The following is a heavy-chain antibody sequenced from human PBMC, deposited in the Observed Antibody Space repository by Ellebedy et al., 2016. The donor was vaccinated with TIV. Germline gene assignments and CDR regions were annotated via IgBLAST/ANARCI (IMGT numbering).Heavy chain of an antibody. J-gene: IGHJ4*02. CDR1: GFTFSSYS. Sequence: GESLKISCAASGFTFSSYSMNWVRQAPGKGLEWVSSISSSGGYIYYADSVKGRFTISRDNAKNSMFMQMNSLRAEDTAVYYCARRRDGYRKSVFDYWGQGTLVTVSS. CDR3: ARRRDGYRKSVFDY. D-gene: IGHD5-24*01. V-gene: IGHV3-21*01. CDR2: ISSSGGYI.